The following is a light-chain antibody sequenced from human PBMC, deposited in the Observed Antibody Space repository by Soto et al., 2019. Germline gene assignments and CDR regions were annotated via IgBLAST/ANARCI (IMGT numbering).Light chain of an antibody. CDR3: QQNYSFPIT. CDR1: QSVLYSSNNKNY. Sequence: DIVMTQSPDSLAVSLGERATINCKSSQSVLYSSNNKNYLAWYQQKPGQPPKMLIYWASTRESGVPDRFIGGGSGTDFTLTISSLQAEDVAVYYCQQNYSFPITFGPGTKVDIK. CDR2: WAS. V-gene: IGKV4-1*01. J-gene: IGKJ3*01.